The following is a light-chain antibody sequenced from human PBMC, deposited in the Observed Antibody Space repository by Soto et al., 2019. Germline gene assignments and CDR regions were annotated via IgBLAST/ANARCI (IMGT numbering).Light chain of an antibody. V-gene: IGKV1-39*01. Sequence: DMQMTQSPSFLSASVGDRITITCLSSQRIDNFLNWYQQKPGKAPKLLIYGASSLQSGVPSRFSGSGSGTDFTLTITSLQPEDSATYHCQQRYKTSLSSFGQGTKVDI. CDR1: QRIDNF. J-gene: IGKJ2*01. CDR3: QQRYKTSLSS. CDR2: GAS.